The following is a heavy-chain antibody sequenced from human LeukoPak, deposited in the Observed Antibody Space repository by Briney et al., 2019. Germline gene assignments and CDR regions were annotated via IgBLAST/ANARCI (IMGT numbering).Heavy chain of an antibody. J-gene: IGHJ4*02. Sequence: SETLSLTCTVSGGSISSGDYYWSWIRQHPGKGLEWIGYIYYSGSTYYNPSLKSRVTISVDTSKNQFSLKLSSVTAADTAVYYCARVRYYGSGSNNFDYWGQGTLVTVSS. CDR3: ARVRYYGSGSNNFDY. V-gene: IGHV4-31*03. D-gene: IGHD3-10*01. CDR1: GGSISSGDYY. CDR2: IYYSGST.